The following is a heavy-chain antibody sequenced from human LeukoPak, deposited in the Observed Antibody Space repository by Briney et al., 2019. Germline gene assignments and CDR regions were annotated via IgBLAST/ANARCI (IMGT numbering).Heavy chain of an antibody. Sequence: GGSLRLSCAASGFTFSSYGMHWVRQAPGKGLEWVAFIRYDGSNKYYADSVKGRFTISRDNSKNTLYLQMNSLRAEDTAVYYCARARSLWFGEDLGVWGQGTLVTVSS. CDR3: ARARSLWFGEDLGV. V-gene: IGHV3-30*02. D-gene: IGHD3-10*01. CDR2: IRYDGSNK. J-gene: IGHJ4*02. CDR1: GFTFSSYG.